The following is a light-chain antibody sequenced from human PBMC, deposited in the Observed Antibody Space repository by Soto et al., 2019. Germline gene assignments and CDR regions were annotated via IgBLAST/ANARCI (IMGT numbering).Light chain of an antibody. CDR2: DVT. Sequence: QSALTQPRSVSGSPGQSVTISCTGTSSDVGGYNYVSWYQQHPGKAPKLMIYDVTKRPSGVPDRFSGSKSGNTASLTILGLQAEDEADYYCCSYAGSYTLVFGGGTQLTVL. V-gene: IGLV2-11*01. CDR1: SSDVGGYNY. J-gene: IGLJ2*01. CDR3: CSYAGSYTLV.